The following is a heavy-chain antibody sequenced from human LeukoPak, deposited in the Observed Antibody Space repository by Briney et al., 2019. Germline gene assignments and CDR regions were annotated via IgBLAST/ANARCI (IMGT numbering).Heavy chain of an antibody. CDR3: ARDRDDGGFDY. CDR2: IKQDGRVK. Sequence: GGSLRLSCVASGFIFPNYWMSWVRQAPEKGLEWVANIKQDGRVKQYVDSMKGRFTISRDNAKNSLYLQMNSLRAEDTAVYYCARDRDDGGFDYWGQGILVTVSS. D-gene: IGHD4-23*01. J-gene: IGHJ4*02. V-gene: IGHV3-7*01. CDR1: GFIFPNYW.